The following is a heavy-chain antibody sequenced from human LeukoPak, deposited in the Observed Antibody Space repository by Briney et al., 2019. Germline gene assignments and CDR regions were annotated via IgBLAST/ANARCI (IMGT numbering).Heavy chain of an antibody. CDR2: IYYSGSI. D-gene: IGHD4-17*01. Sequence: SDTLSLTCAVSGYSISSSNYWGWIRQPPGKGLEWIGHIYYSGSIYYNPSLKSRVTMSVDTSKNQFSLELSSVTAVDTAVYYCARKATTGPTKAAFDIWGQGTMVTVSS. V-gene: IGHV4-28*05. CDR3: ARKATTGPTKAAFDI. J-gene: IGHJ3*02. CDR1: GYSISSSNY.